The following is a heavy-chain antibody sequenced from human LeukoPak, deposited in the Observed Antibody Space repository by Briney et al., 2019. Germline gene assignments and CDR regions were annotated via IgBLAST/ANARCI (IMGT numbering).Heavy chain of an antibody. CDR2: INHSGST. Sequence: SETLSLTCAVYGGSFSGYYWSWIRQPPGKGLEWIGEINHSGSTNYNPSLKSRVTISVDTSKNQFSLKLSSVTAADTAVYYCARIDYGGNSGGGYWGQGALVTVSS. CDR3: ARIDYGGNSGGGY. J-gene: IGHJ4*02. CDR1: GGSFSGYY. D-gene: IGHD4-23*01. V-gene: IGHV4-34*01.